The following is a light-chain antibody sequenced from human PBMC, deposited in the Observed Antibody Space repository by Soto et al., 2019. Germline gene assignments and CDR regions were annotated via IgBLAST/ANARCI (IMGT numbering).Light chain of an antibody. CDR1: QSISSN. V-gene: IGKV3-15*01. CDR2: RTS. J-gene: IGKJ4*01. CDR3: QQYNNWPRAT. Sequence: EIVMTQSPATLSVSPGERATLSCRAGQSISSNLAWYQQKPGQAPRLLMFRTSSRATGFPARFSGSGSGTEFNLTISSLQSEDFGVYYCQQYNNWPRATFGGGTKVDI.